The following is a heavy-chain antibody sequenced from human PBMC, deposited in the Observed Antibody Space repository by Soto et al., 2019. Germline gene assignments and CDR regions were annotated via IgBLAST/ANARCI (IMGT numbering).Heavy chain of an antibody. CDR1: GFTLSDHY. CDR3: ARWVSGSPDN. CDR2: TKNKANRYTT. J-gene: IGHJ4*02. V-gene: IGHV3-72*01. D-gene: IGHD1-26*01. Sequence: EVQLVESGGGLVQPGGSLRLSCAASGFTLSDHYMDWVRQAPGKGLEWVGRTKNKANRYTTEYAASVNGRFTISREYSENSLYLQMNSLKTEDTAVYYCARWVSGSPDNWGQGTLVTVSS.